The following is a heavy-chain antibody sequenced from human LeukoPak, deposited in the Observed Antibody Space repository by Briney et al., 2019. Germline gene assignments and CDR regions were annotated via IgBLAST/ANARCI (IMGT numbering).Heavy chain of an antibody. CDR1: GGSFSGYY. CDR2: INHSGST. D-gene: IGHD6-13*01. J-gene: IGHJ5*02. V-gene: IGHV4-34*09. Sequence: SETLSLTCAVYGGSFSGYYWSWIRQPPGKGLEWIGEINHSGSTNYNPSLKSRVTISVDTSKNQFSLKLSSVTAADTAVYYCAREYSSKYNWFDPWGQGTLVTVSS. CDR3: AREYSSKYNWFDP.